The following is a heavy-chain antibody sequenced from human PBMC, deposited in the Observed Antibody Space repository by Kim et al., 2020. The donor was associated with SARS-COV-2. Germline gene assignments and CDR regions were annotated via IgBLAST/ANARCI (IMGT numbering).Heavy chain of an antibody. D-gene: IGHD3-16*02. V-gene: IGHV3-30-3*01. CDR2: ISHDGSNQ. J-gene: IGHJ6*02. CDR3: ARDPMITFGGVIAIGYYYYGMDV. Sequence: GGSLRLSCAASGFTFSSYAMHWVRQAPGKGLEWVAVISHDGSNQHYADSVKGRFTISRENSKNTLYLQMNSLRAEDTAVYYCARDPMITFGGVIAIGYYYYGMDVWGQGTTVTVPS. CDR1: GFTFSSYA.